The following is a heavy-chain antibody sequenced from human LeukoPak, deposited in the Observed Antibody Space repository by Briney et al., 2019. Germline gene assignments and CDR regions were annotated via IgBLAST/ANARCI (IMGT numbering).Heavy chain of an antibody. CDR2: ISSNGGST. Sequence: PGGSLRLSCAASGFTFSSYAMHWVRQAPGKGLDYVSAISSNGGSTYYVNSVKGRFTISRDNSKNTLYLQMGSLRTEDMAVYYCARGSGYCSSTGCYTSYDFDYWGQGTLVTVSS. CDR3: ARGSGYCSSTGCYTSYDFDY. V-gene: IGHV3-64*01. CDR1: GFTFSSYA. D-gene: IGHD2-2*01. J-gene: IGHJ4*02.